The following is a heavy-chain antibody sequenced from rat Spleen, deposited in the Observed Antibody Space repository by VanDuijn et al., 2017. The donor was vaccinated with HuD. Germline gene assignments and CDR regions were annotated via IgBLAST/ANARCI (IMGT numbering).Heavy chain of an antibody. CDR1: GFTFSSYW. J-gene: IGHJ4*01. CDR2: INTYGCST. V-gene: IGHV5-58*01. D-gene: IGHD1-11*01. Sequence: EVQLVETGGGLVQPGRSLKLSCVASGFTFSSYWMYWIRQAPGQGLEWVLSINTYGCSTYYTDSVKGRFTIFRDNAKNTVYLQMKSLRSEDTATYYCAKDKDGGYVMDAWGQGASVTVSS. CDR3: AKDKDGGYVMDA.